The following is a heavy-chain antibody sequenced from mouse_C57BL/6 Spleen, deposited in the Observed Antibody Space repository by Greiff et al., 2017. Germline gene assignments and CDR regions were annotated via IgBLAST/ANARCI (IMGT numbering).Heavy chain of an antibody. CDR3: ARHRTGILGIGY. CDR2: INPNNGGT. V-gene: IGHV1-18*01. J-gene: IGHJ2*01. D-gene: IGHD2-14*01. Sequence: VQLQQSGPELVKPGASVKIPCKASGYTFTDYNMDWVKQSHGKSLEWIGDINPNNGGTIYNQKFKGKATLTVDKSSSTAYMELRSLTSEDTAVYYCARHRTGILGIGYWGQGTTLTVSS. CDR1: GYTFTDYN.